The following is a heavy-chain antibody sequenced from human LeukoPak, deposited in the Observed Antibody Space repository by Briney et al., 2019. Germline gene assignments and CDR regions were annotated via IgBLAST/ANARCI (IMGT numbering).Heavy chain of an antibody. D-gene: IGHD2-2*01. Sequence: PGGSLRLSCAASGFTFSSYAMHWVRQAPGKGLEWVAVISYDGSNKYYADSVKGRFTISRDNSKNTLYLQMNSLRAEDTAVYYCARGYCSSTSCYHGMDVWGQGTTVTVSS. J-gene: IGHJ6*02. V-gene: IGHV3-30*04. CDR2: ISYDGSNK. CDR3: ARGYCSSTSCYHGMDV. CDR1: GFTFSSYA.